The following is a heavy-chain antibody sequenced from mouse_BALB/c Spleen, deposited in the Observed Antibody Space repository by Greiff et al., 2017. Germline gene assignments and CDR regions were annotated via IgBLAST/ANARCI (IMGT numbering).Heavy chain of an antibody. CDR2: ILPGSGST. CDR1: GYTFSSYW. V-gene: IGHV1-9*01. Sequence: QVQLKESGAELMKPGASVKISCKATGYTFSSYWIEWVKQRPGHGLEWIGEILPGSGSTNYNEKFKGKATFTADTSSNTAYMQLSSLTSEDSAVYYCARRDSSGYDYAMDYWGQGTSVTVSS. CDR3: ARRDSSGYDYAMDY. D-gene: IGHD3-2*01. J-gene: IGHJ4*01.